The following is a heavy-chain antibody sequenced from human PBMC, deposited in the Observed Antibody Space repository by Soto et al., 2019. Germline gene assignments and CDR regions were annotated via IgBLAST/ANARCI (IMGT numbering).Heavy chain of an antibody. V-gene: IGHV3-23*01. Sequence: GGSLRLSCAASGFTFSRYAMSWVRQAPGKGLEWVSAISGSGGSTYYADSEKGRFTISRDNSKNTLYLEMNSLRAEDTAVYYCAKDGLLITMVRGVMDYWGQGTLVTVSS. CDR3: AKDGLLITMVRGVMDY. D-gene: IGHD3-10*01. CDR2: ISGSGGST. J-gene: IGHJ4*02. CDR1: GFTFSRYA.